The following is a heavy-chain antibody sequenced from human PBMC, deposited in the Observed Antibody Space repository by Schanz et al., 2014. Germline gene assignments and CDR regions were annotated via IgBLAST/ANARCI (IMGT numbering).Heavy chain of an antibody. CDR2: VSASGGST. V-gene: IGHV3-23*04. CDR3: AKDFFIGVARGVIISHDAIDI. CDR1: GFTFFGSFA. J-gene: IGHJ3*02. Sequence: EVQLVESGGGVVQPGGSLRLSCVASGFTFFGSFAMSWVRQAPGKGLEWVSLVSASGGSTVYADSVKGRFTISRDNSNNTVFLQMNSLRAEDTAVYYCAKDFFIGVARGVIISHDAIDIWGQGTKVTVSS. D-gene: IGHD3-10*01.